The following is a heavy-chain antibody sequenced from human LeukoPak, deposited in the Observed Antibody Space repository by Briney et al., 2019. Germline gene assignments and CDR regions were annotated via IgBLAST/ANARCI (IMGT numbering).Heavy chain of an antibody. J-gene: IGHJ2*01. CDR3: ARDGIGWAAAGYWYFDL. CDR2: IRSDGINK. V-gene: IGHV3-30*02. CDR1: GFTFSNYG. Sequence: GGSLRLSCAASGFTFSNYGMHWVRQAPGKGLEWVAFIRSDGINKYHADSVKGRFTISRDNSKNTLYLQMNSLRAEDTAVYYCARDGIGWAAAGYWYFDLWGRGTPVTVSS. D-gene: IGHD6-13*01.